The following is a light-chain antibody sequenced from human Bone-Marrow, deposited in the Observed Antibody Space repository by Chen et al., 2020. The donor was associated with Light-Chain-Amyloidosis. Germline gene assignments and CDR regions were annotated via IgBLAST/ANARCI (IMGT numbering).Light chain of an antibody. J-gene: IGKJ4*01. Sequence: EIVLPQSPGTLSLSPGEGANLSCRASQTISSNYLTWYQQKFGQAPRLLIYGSSSRATGIPDRFTGSGSGTDFTLTINRLEPEGFAMYYCQQYGTSPLTFGGGTKVEIK. V-gene: IGKV3-20*01. CDR3: QQYGTSPLT. CDR1: QTISSNY. CDR2: GSS.